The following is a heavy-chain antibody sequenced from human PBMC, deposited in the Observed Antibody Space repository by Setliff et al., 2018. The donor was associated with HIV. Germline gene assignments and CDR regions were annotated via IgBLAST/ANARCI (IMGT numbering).Heavy chain of an antibody. V-gene: IGHV4-39*01. CDR1: GGSISSSSYY. J-gene: IGHJ4*01. CDR3: ARGRDYTGSWFRPFYLDF. CDR2: IYYSGSI. D-gene: IGHD3-3*01. Sequence: SETLSLTCTVSGGSISSSSYYWGWIRQPPGKGLEWIGSIYYSGSIYYNPSLKSRVTISVDTSKNQFSLKLTSVTAADTAIYYCARGRDYTGSWFRPFYLDFWGHGNLVTVSS.